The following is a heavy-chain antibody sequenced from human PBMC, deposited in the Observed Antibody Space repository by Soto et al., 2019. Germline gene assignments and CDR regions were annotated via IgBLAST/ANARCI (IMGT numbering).Heavy chain of an antibody. CDR2: INHSGST. V-gene: IGHV4-34*01. D-gene: IGHD4-4*01. Sequence: SETLSLTCAVYGGSFSGYYWSWIRQPPGKGLEWIGEINHSGSTNYNPSLKSRVTISVDTSKNQFSLKLSSVTAADTAVYYCARAPDSINRRVVTWFDPWGQGPLVTVSS. J-gene: IGHJ5*02. CDR1: GGSFSGYY. CDR3: ARAPDSINRRVVTWFDP.